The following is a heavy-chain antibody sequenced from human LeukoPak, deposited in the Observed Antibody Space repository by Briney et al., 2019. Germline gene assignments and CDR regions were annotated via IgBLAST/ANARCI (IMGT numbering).Heavy chain of an antibody. CDR1: GYTFTRYG. J-gene: IGHJ4*02. CDR3: ARDNSAISDCSSASCFHFNY. Sequence: ASVKVSCKSSGYTFTRYGITWVRQAPGQGLEWMGWISAYNGNTNYAHKVQGRVTMTTDTSTSTAYMELRSLSSDDTAVYYCARDNSAISDCSSASCFHFNYWGQGTLVTVSS. V-gene: IGHV1-18*01. CDR2: ISAYNGNT. D-gene: IGHD2-2*01.